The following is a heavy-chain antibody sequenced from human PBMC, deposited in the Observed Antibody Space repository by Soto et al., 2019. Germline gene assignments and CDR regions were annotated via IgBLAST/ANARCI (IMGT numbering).Heavy chain of an antibody. V-gene: IGHV3-74*01. CDR3: ARAAATIFGPSYYMDV. Sequence: GGSLRLSCAASGFTFSSYWMHWVRQAPGKGLVWVSRINSDGSSTSYADSVKGRFTISRDNAKNTLYLQMNSLRAEDTAVYYCARAAATIFGPSYYMDVWGKGTTVTVSS. J-gene: IGHJ6*03. D-gene: IGHD3-3*01. CDR1: GFTFSSYW. CDR2: INSDGSST.